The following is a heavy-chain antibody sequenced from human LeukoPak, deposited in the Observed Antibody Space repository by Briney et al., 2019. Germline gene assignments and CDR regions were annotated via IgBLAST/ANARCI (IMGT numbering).Heavy chain of an antibody. J-gene: IGHJ4*02. CDR3: ARGGYYTTSSYDY. CDR2: IYYSGST. Sequence: PSETLSLTCTVSGGSISSYYWSWIRQPPWKGLEWIGYIYYSGSTNYNPSLKSRVTISVDTSKNQFSLKVSSVTAADTAVYYCARGGYYTTSSYDYWGQGTLVTVSS. CDR1: GGSISSYY. D-gene: IGHD1-26*01. V-gene: IGHV4-59*01.